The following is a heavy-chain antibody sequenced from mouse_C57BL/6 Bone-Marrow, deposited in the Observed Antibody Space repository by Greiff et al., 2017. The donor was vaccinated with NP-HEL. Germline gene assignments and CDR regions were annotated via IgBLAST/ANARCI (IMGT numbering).Heavy chain of an antibody. CDR3: ARHYDVFDY. J-gene: IGHJ2*01. D-gene: IGHD1-1*01. V-gene: IGHV3-6*01. Sequence: VQLKESGPGLVKPSQSLSLTCSVTGYSITSGYYWNWIRQFPGNKLEWMGYISYDGSNNYNPSLKNRISITRDTSKKQFFLKLNSVTTEDTATYYCARHYDVFDYWGQGTTLTVSS. CDR2: ISYDGSN. CDR1: GYSITSGYY.